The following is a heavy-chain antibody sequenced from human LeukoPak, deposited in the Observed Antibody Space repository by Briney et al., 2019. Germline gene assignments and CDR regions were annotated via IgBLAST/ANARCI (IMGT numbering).Heavy chain of an antibody. J-gene: IGHJ4*02. CDR1: GFPFSSFA. V-gene: IGHV3-23*01. CDR3: AKRWSYLDY. D-gene: IGHD3-3*01. Sequence: GGSLRLSCAASGFPFSSFAMSWVRQAPGKGLEWVSAISAGGGTTFYADSVKGRFTVSRDNSKNTVSLQMNSLRAEDTAVYYCAKRWSYLDYWGQGAQVTVFS. CDR2: ISAGGGTT.